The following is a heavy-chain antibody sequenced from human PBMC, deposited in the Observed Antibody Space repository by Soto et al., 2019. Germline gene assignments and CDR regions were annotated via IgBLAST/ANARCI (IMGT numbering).Heavy chain of an antibody. Sequence: GGSLRLSCAASGFTFDDYAMHWVRQAPGKGLEWVSGISWNSGSIAYADSVKGRFTISRDNAKNSLYLQMKSLRPEDTALYYCAKESQAKRGPGGFEYWGQGSPVTVSS. CDR3: AKESQAKRGPGGFEY. CDR1: GFTFDDYA. CDR2: ISWNSGSI. V-gene: IGHV3-9*01. J-gene: IGHJ4*02. D-gene: IGHD3-16*01.